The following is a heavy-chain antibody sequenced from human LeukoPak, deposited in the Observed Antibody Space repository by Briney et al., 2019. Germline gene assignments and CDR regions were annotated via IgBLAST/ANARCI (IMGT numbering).Heavy chain of an antibody. CDR1: GDSVSSNSAA. V-gene: IGHV6-1*01. CDR2: TYYRSKWYN. D-gene: IGHD5-24*01. CDR3: ARGGSRDGYNPFDY. Sequence: SQTLSLTCAISGDSVSSNSAAWNWIRQSPSRGPEWLGRTYYRSKWYNDYAVSVRSRITINPDTSKNQFSLQLNSVTPEDTAVYYCARGGSRDGYNPFDYRGQGTLVTVSS. J-gene: IGHJ4*02.